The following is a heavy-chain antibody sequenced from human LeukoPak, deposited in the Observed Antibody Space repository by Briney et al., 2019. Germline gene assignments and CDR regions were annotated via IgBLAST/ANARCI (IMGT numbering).Heavy chain of an antibody. D-gene: IGHD1-26*01. CDR3: ARGSPTLGFDY. V-gene: IGHV4-61*01. CDR1: GGSISSSSYY. J-gene: IGHJ4*02. CDR2: IYYSGST. Sequence: SETLSLTCTVSGGSISSSSYYWSWIRQPPGKGLEWIGYIYYSGSTNYNPSLKSRVTISVDTSKNQFSLKLSSVTAADTAVYYCARGSPTLGFDYWGQGTLVTVSS.